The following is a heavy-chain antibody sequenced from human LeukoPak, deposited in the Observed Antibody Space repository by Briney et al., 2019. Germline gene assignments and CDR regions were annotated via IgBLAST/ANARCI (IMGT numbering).Heavy chain of an antibody. CDR2: ISGSYGTT. Sequence: GGSLRLSCAASGFTFSSYAMNWVRQAPGKGLEWVSTISGSYGTTYYADSVKGRVTISSDNSKNTLFLQMNSLRADDTAVYYCAKDLLRGVAGTGFDSWGQGTPVTISS. CDR1: GFTFSSYA. CDR3: AKDLLRGVAGTGFDS. V-gene: IGHV3-23*01. D-gene: IGHD6-19*01. J-gene: IGHJ4*02.